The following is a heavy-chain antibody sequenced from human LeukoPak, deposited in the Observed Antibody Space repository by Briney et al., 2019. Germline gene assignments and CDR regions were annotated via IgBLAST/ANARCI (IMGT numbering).Heavy chain of an antibody. Sequence: GESLKISCKASGYRITSYCISWVRQMHGKCLEWMGFIYPGDSDTRYSPSFQGQVTISADKSMSTAYLQWSSLKASDTAMYYCARRRGRYSGDAFDIWGQGTMVTVSS. CDR2: IYPGDSDT. V-gene: IGHV5-51*01. D-gene: IGHD1-26*01. CDR3: ARRRGRYSGDAFDI. CDR1: GYRITSYC. J-gene: IGHJ3*02.